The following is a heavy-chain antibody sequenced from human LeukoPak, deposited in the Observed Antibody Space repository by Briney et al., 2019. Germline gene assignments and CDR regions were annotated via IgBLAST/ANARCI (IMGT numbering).Heavy chain of an antibody. CDR2: ISGSGGIT. Sequence: GGSLRLSCAASGFTFSSYAMSWVRQAPGKGLEWVSAISGSGGITYYADSVKGRFTISRDNSKNTLYLQMNSLRAEDTAVYYCAKMGIAVAGTTGFDYWGQGTLVTVSS. CDR1: GFTFSSYA. CDR3: AKMGIAVAGTTGFDY. J-gene: IGHJ4*02. D-gene: IGHD6-19*01. V-gene: IGHV3-23*01.